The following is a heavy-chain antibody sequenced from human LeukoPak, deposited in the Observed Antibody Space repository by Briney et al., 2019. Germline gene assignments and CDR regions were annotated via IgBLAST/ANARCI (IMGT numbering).Heavy chain of an antibody. J-gene: IGHJ6*03. CDR2: TYYSAST. CDR3: ARETNWSDSSGYITYFYHYMDV. Sequence: SETLPLTCSVSGGSISGTSYYWGWIRQPPGKGLEWIGSTYYSASTYYNPSLKSRVTISVDTSKNQFSLSLNSVTAADTAVYYCARETNWSDSSGYITYFYHYMDVWGKGTTVTVSS. D-gene: IGHD3-22*01. CDR1: GGSISGTSYY. V-gene: IGHV4-39*01.